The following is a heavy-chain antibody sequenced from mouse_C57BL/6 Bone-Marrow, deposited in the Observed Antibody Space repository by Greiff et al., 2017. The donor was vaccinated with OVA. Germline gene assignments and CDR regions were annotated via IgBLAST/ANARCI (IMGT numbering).Heavy chain of an antibody. CDR2: IRSKSNNYAT. J-gene: IGHJ1*03. CDR1: GFSFNTYA. V-gene: IGHV10-1*01. D-gene: IGHD3-3*01. CDR3: VRQGGTHWYFDV. Sequence: EVKVEESGGGLVQPKGSLKLSCAASGFSFNTYAMNWVRQAPGKGLEWVARIRSKSNNYATYYADSVKDRFTISRDDSESMLYLQMNNLKTEDTAMYYCVRQGGTHWYFDVWGTGTTVTVSS.